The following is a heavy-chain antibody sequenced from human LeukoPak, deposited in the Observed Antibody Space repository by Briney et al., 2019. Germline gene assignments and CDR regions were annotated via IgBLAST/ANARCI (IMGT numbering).Heavy chain of an antibody. CDR2: INAGNGNT. CDR1: GYTFTIYA. D-gene: IGHD6-13*01. CDR3: ARDRGGAWQQLVFDY. Sequence: ASVKVSCTASGYTFTIYAMHWVRQAPGQRLEWMGWINAGNGNTKYSQKFQGRVTITRDTSASTAYMELSSLRSEDTAVYYCARDRGGAWQQLVFDYWGQGTLVTVSS. J-gene: IGHJ4*02. V-gene: IGHV1-3*01.